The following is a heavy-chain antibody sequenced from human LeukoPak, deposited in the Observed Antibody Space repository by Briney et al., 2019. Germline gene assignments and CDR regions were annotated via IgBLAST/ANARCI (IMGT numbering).Heavy chain of an antibody. CDR2: INPNTGGT. D-gene: IGHD1-1*01. J-gene: IGHJ4*02. V-gene: IGHV1-2*02. Sequence: APVKVSCKASGYTFTAYYIHWVRQAPGQGLEWMGWINPNTGGTNFAQRFQGRVTMTRDTSINTAYMELSSLRSDDTAMYYCAREGAPQLSSYFDHWGQGALVTVSS. CDR3: AREGAPQLSSYFDH. CDR1: GYTFTAYY.